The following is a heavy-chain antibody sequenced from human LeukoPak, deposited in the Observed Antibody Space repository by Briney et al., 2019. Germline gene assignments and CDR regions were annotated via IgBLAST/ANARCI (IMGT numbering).Heavy chain of an antibody. V-gene: IGHV3-9*01. CDR2: ISWSGGSI. J-gene: IGHJ4*02. D-gene: IGHD6-19*01. CDR1: GFTFDDYA. CDR3: AKDMRLAVAGSPGY. Sequence: PGRSLRLSCAASGFTFDDYAMHWFRQAPGKGLEWVSGISWSGGSIGYADSVKGRFTISRDNAKNSLYLQMNSLRAEDTALYYCAKDMRLAVAGSPGYWGQGTLVTVSS.